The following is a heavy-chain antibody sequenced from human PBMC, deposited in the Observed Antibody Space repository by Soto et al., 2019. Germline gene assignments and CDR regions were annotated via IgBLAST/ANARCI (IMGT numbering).Heavy chain of an antibody. Sequence: VHLVQSGPEVKKPGSSVKVSCKSTGDTFSSYAVSWVRQAPGQGLEWMGGIIATFGTVNYAQKFQGRVAITVDDSTRVSYMELSSLRSEDTAVYYCAREAGDYGHPYFDYWGQGTLVSVSS. V-gene: IGHV1-69*01. CDR1: GDTFSSYA. D-gene: IGHD3-10*01. CDR2: IIATFGTV. CDR3: AREAGDYGHPYFDY. J-gene: IGHJ4*02.